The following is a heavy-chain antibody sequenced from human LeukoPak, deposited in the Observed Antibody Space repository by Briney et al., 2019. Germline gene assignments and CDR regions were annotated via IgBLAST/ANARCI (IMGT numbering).Heavy chain of an antibody. V-gene: IGHV3-23*01. D-gene: IGHD6-13*01. CDR2: ISGSGGST. CDR1: GFTFSSYA. CDR3: AKDGGVFGEQHPTFFDY. J-gene: IGHJ4*02. Sequence: GGSLRLSCAASGFTFSSYAMSWVRQAPGKGLEWVSAISGSGGSTYYADSVKGRFTISRDNSKNTLYLQMNSLRAEDTAVYYCAKDGGVFGEQHPTFFDYWGQGTLVTVSS.